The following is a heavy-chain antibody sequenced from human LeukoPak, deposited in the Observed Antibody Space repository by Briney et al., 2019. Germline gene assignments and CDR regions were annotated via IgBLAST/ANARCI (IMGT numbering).Heavy chain of an antibody. CDR3: ARDRAPRIAVAGRVARYFDY. Sequence: SETLSLTCTVSGGSISSSSYYWGWIRQPPGKGLEWIGSIYYSGTTYYNPSLKSRVTISLDTSKNQFSLKLSSVTAADTAVYYCARDRAPRIAVAGRVARYFDYWGQGTLVTVSS. CDR2: IYYSGTT. D-gene: IGHD6-19*01. CDR1: GGSISSSSYY. V-gene: IGHV4-39*07. J-gene: IGHJ4*02.